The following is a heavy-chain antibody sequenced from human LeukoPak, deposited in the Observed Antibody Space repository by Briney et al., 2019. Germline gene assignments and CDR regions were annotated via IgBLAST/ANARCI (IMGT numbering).Heavy chain of an antibody. CDR1: GFTFSSYS. CDR3: ARDLEMATILDAFDI. Sequence: SGGSLRLSCAASGFTFSSYSMNWVRQAPGKGLEWVSSISSGSSYIYYADSVKGRFTISRDNVKNSLYLQMNSLRAEDTAVYYCARDLEMATILDAFDIWGQGTMVTVSS. J-gene: IGHJ3*02. D-gene: IGHD5-24*01. CDR2: ISSGSSYI. V-gene: IGHV3-21*06.